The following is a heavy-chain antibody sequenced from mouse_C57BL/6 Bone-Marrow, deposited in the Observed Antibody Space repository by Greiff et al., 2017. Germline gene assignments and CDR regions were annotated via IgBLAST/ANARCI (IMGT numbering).Heavy chain of an antibody. CDR2: ISSGGDYI. V-gene: IGHV5-9-1*02. CDR1: GFTFSSYA. CDR3: TRESPGDSSGSFAY. D-gene: IGHD3-2*02. J-gene: IGHJ3*01. Sequence: DVMLVESGEGLVKPGGSLKLSCAASGFTFSSYAMSWVRQTPEKRLEWVAYISSGGDYIYYADTVKGRFTISRDNARNTLYLQMSSLKSEDTAMYYCTRESPGDSSGSFAYWGQGTLVTVSA.